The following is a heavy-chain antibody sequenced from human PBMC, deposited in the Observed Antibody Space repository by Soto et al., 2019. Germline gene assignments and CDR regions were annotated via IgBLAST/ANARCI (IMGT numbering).Heavy chain of an antibody. D-gene: IGHD3-16*01. Sequence: PSETLSLTCTVSGGSLSSYYWSWIRQPPGKGLEWIGYIYYSGSTNYNPSLKSRVTISVDTSKNQFSLKLSSVTAADTAVYYCASGFTWTSFDYWGQGSLVTVSS. CDR1: GGSLSSYY. CDR3: ASGFTWTSFDY. V-gene: IGHV4-59*01. J-gene: IGHJ4*02. CDR2: IYYSGST.